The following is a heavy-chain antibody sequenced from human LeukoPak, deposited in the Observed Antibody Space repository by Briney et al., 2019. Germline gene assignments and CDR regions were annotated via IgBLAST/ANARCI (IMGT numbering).Heavy chain of an antibody. Sequence: SETLSLTCTVSGGSLSSYYWSWIRQPPGEGPERIGDIYFSGSTNYNTSPTSRVTISVDTSTNTISLKLSSVTAADTAVYYCAREGGGTMYYDSSGYFDYWGQGTLVTVSS. CDR3: AREGGGTMYYDSSGYFDY. V-gene: IGHV4-59*01. CDR1: GGSLSSYY. D-gene: IGHD3-22*01. CDR2: IYFSGST. J-gene: IGHJ4*02.